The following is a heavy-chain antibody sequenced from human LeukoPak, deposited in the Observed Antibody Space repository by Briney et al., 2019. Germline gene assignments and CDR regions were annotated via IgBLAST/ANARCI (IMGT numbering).Heavy chain of an antibody. D-gene: IGHD2-2*01. CDR3: ARDVKTRYCSSTSCYVPFDY. J-gene: IGHJ4*02. CDR1: GITFSDYY. Sequence: GGSLRLSCAASGITFSDYYTSWIRQAPGKGLEWVSYISSSGSTIYYADSVKGRFTISRDNAKNSLYLQMNSLRAEDTAVYYCARDVKTRYCSSTSCYVPFDYWGQGTLVTVSS. V-gene: IGHV3-11*04. CDR2: ISSSGSTI.